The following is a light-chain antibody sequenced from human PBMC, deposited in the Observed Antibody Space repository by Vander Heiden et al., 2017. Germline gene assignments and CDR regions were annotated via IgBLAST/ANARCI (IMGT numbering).Light chain of an antibody. Sequence: SYVLPQPPSVSVAPGQTASITCGGDNIGSKSVHWYQQKPGQAPVLVVYDDNDRPSGIPERFSGSNSGNTATLTISRVEAGDEADFYCQLWDNNSDRVFGGGTKLTVL. CDR2: DDN. CDR1: NIGSKS. V-gene: IGLV3-21*02. CDR3: QLWDNNSDRV. J-gene: IGLJ3*02.